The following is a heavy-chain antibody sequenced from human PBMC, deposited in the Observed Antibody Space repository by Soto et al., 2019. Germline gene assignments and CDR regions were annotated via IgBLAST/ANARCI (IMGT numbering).Heavy chain of an antibody. CDR3: ARETDSSGYLDWYFDL. D-gene: IGHD3-22*01. CDR2: INSDGSGT. V-gene: IGHV3-74*01. CDR1: EFIFSTYW. J-gene: IGHJ2*01. Sequence: EVQLVESGGGLVQPGGSLRLSCAASEFIFSTYWMHWVRQVPGKGLMWVSRINSDGSGTSYADSVKGRFTISRDNAKDTIYLQMNSLRTEYKAVYYCARETDSSGYLDWYFDLWGRGTLVTVSS.